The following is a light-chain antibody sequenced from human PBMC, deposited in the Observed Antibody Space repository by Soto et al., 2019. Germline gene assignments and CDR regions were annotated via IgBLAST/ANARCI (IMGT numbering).Light chain of an antibody. CDR2: DII. Sequence: QSALTQPASVSGSPGQSITISCTGTSSDVGAFPSVSWYQQHPGKAPKLIIYDIIHRPSGVSDRFSGSKSVNTASLTISGLQPEDEATYHCSSYSRSTTLVVFGGGTQLTVL. V-gene: IGLV2-14*03. CDR1: SSDVGAFPS. CDR3: SSYSRSTTLVV. J-gene: IGLJ2*01.